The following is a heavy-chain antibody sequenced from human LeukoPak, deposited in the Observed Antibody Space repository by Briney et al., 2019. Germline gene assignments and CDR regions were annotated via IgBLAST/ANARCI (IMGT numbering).Heavy chain of an antibody. V-gene: IGHV4-34*01. CDR1: GASFSGYY. CDR2: INQSGST. CDR3: ARDVVAARGSFDY. D-gene: IGHD2-2*01. Sequence: SETLSLTCAVYGASFSGYYWSWIRQPPGKGLEWIGEINQSGSTNYNPSLKSRVTMSVDMSKNQFSLKLRSVTAADTAVYYCARDVVAARGSFDYWGQGTLVTVSS. J-gene: IGHJ4*02.